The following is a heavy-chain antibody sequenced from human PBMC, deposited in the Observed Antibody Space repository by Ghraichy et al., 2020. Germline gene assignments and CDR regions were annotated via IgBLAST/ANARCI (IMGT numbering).Heavy chain of an antibody. J-gene: IGHJ4*02. CDR2: INHSGST. V-gene: IGHV4-34*01. Sequence: SETLSLTCAVYGGSFSGYYWSWIRQPPGKGLEWIGEINHSGSTNYNPSLKSRVTISVDTSKNQFSLKLSSVTAADTAVYYCARGRGRRQGGTDYWGQGTLVTVSS. CDR3: ARGRGRRQGGTDY. CDR1: GGSFSGYY. D-gene: IGHD3-16*01.